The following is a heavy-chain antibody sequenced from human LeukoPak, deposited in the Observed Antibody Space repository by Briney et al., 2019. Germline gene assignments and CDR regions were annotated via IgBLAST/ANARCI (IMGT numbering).Heavy chain of an antibody. V-gene: IGHV3-30-3*01. CDR2: ISYDGSNK. J-gene: IGHJ4*02. D-gene: IGHD1-26*01. CDR1: GFSFSSYA. Sequence: GGSLRLSCAASGFSFSSYAMHWVRQAPGKGLEWVAVISYDGSNKYYADSVKGRFTISRDNSKNTLYLQMNSLRAEDTAVYYCARDRVGATDYFDYWGQGTLVTVSS. CDR3: ARDRVGATDYFDY.